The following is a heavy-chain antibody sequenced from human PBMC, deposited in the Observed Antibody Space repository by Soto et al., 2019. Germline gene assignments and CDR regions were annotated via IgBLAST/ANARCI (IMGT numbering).Heavy chain of an antibody. CDR3: ARPFDTSNWYDY. Sequence: GESLKISCKGSGYSFTSYWIGWVRQMPGKGLELMGIIYPGDSNTRYSPSFQGQVTISADKSIGTAFLQWSSLKASDTAMYYCARPFDTSNWYDYWGQGTLVTVSS. CDR1: GYSFTSYW. D-gene: IGHD2-2*01. J-gene: IGHJ5*01. CDR2: IYPGDSNT. V-gene: IGHV5-51*01.